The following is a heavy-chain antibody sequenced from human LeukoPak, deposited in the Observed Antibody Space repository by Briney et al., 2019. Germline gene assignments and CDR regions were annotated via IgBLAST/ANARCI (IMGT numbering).Heavy chain of an antibody. CDR2: INPSGGST. CDR3: ARDLTAMVTLYYYYGMDV. D-gene: IGHD5-18*01. CDR1: GYTFTSYY. Sequence: GASVKVSCKASGYTFTSYYMHWVRQAPGQGLEWMGIINPSGGSTSYAQKFQGRVTMTRDTSTSTVYMELSSLRSEDTAVYYCARDLTAMVTLYYYYGMDVWGQETTVTVSS. J-gene: IGHJ6*02. V-gene: IGHV1-46*01.